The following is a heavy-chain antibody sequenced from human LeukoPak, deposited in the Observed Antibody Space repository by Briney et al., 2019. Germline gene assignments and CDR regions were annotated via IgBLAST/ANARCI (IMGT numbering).Heavy chain of an antibody. D-gene: IGHD6-25*01. J-gene: IGHJ5*02. Sequence: GGALRLSCAASVFTFSRYEMNWVREAPGRGLERGSYMSSRGRIIFYADSVKGRFTTSRDNAKHSLYLQMDRLRVEDTAVSYCARGAACGMYNWFDPWGQGTLVTVSS. CDR3: ARGAACGMYNWFDP. V-gene: IGHV3-48*03. CDR2: MSSRGRII. CDR1: VFTFSRYE.